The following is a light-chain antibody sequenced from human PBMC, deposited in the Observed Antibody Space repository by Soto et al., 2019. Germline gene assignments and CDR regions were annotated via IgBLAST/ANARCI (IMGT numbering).Light chain of an antibody. CDR3: AAWDDSLNAYV. V-gene: IGLV1-44*01. CDR2: SNN. Sequence: QSVLTQPPSASGTPGQRVTISCSGSSSNIGSNTVNWYQQLPGTAPKLLIYSNNQRPSGVPDRFSGSKSGTSASLAISGLHSEDEADYYCAAWDDSLNAYVFGTGTKLTVL. J-gene: IGLJ1*01. CDR1: SSNIGSNT.